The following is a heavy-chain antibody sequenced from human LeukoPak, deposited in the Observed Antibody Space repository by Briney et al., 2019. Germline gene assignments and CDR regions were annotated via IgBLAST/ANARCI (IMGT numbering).Heavy chain of an antibody. CDR2: SRSNIHNYAT. J-gene: IGHJ4*02. D-gene: IGHD2-2*03. V-gene: IGHV3-73*01. CDR3: TRRPGYCTSKSCAYDY. CDR1: DFTFSESG. Sequence: PGGSLRLSCIGSDFTFSESGIHWVRQAPGKGLEWVGHSRSNIHNYATAYTPSVEGRFTISRDASKNTAYLQMHSLKSDDTAMYFCTRRPGYCTSKSCAYDYWGQGSLVIVSS.